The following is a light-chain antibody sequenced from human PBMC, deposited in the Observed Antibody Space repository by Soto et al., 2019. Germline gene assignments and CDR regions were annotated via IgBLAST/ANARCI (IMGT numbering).Light chain of an antibody. V-gene: IGLV1-47*02. J-gene: IGLJ1*01. CDR1: TSNIGTFY. Sequence: QSVLTQPPSASSTPGQTVTISCSGSTSNIGTFYVYWYQHLPGTAPKLLIYLGDQRASGVSDRFSGSKSGTSASLAINGLRSDDEADYYCAAWDDNRNAYGFGSGTKFTVL. CDR2: LGD. CDR3: AAWDDNRNAYG.